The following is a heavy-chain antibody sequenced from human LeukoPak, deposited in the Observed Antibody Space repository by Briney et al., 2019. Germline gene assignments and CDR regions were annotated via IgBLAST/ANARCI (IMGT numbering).Heavy chain of an antibody. Sequence: GGSLRLSCAASGFTFSSYGMHWVRQAPGKGLEWVAFIRYDGSNKYYADSVKGRFTISRDNSKNTLYLQMNSLRAEDTAVYYCARERASGYCSGGGCYGYFDYWGQGTLVIVSS. CDR3: ARERASGYCSGGGCYGYFDY. CDR2: IRYDGSNK. J-gene: IGHJ4*02. D-gene: IGHD2-15*01. V-gene: IGHV3-30*02. CDR1: GFTFSSYG.